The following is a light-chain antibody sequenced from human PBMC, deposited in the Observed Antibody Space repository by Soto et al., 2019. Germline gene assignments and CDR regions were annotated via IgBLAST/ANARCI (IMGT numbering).Light chain of an antibody. CDR1: QGISSA. CDR3: QQFNNYQT. J-gene: IGKJ1*01. V-gene: IGKV1D-13*01. CDR2: DAS. Sequence: AIQLTQSPSSLSASVGDRVTITCRASQGISSALAWYQQKPGKAPKLLIYDASSLESGVPSRFSGSGSGTDFTLTISSLQPEDFATYYCQQFNNYQTFGQGTKVDIK.